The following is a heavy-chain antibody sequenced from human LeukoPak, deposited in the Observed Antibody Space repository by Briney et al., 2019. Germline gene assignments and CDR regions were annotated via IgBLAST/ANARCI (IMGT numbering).Heavy chain of an antibody. D-gene: IGHD6-13*01. Sequence: GGSLRLSCAASGFTFSSYAMSWVRQAPGKGLEWVSAISGSGGSTYYADSVKGRFTISRDNSKNTLYLQMNSLRAEDTAVYYCAKAGAAYSSSWVYDYWGQGTLVTVSS. CDR3: AKAGAAYSSSWVYDY. J-gene: IGHJ4*02. CDR1: GFTFSSYA. V-gene: IGHV3-23*01. CDR2: ISGSGGST.